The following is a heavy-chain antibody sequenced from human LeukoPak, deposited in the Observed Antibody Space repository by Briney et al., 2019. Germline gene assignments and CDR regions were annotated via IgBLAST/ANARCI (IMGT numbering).Heavy chain of an antibody. CDR3: ARDSASSGSFDY. Sequence: TSETLSLTCTVSGGSISSYYWSWIRQPPGKGLEWIGSIYYSGSTYYNPSLKSRVTISVDTSKNQFSLKLSSVTAADTAVYYCARDSASSGSFDYWGQGTLVTVSS. CDR2: IYYSGST. J-gene: IGHJ4*02. CDR1: GGSISSYY. V-gene: IGHV4-39*07. D-gene: IGHD3-22*01.